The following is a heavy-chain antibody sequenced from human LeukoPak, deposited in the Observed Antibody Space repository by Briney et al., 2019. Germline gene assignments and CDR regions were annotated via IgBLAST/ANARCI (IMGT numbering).Heavy chain of an antibody. J-gene: IGHJ6*02. V-gene: IGHV4-34*01. Sequence: SETLSLTCAVYGGSFSGYYWSWIRQPPGKGLEWIGEINHSGSTNYNPSLKSRVTISVDTSKNQFSLKLSSVTAADTAVYYCAREGAAHPLYYYYYGMDVWGQGTTVTVSS. D-gene: IGHD6-6*01. CDR3: AREGAAHPLYYYYYGMDV. CDR2: INHSGST. CDR1: GGSFSGYY.